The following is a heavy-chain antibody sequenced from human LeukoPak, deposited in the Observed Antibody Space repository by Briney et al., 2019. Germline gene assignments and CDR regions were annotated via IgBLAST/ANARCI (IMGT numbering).Heavy chain of an antibody. J-gene: IGHJ3*02. D-gene: IGHD1-26*01. CDR2: VYNSGSP. V-gene: IGHV4-4*07. Sequence: PSETLSLTCTVSGGSISSYFWSWVRQPAGERLEWIGRVYNSGSPNYNPSLKSRITMSIDTSKNQFSLKLNSLTAADTAVYYCARVGGSFRLDAFDIWGQGTMVTASS. CDR3: ARVGGSFRLDAFDI. CDR1: GGSISSYF.